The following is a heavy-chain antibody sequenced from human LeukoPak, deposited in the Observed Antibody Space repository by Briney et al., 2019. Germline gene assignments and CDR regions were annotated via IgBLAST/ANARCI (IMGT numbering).Heavy chain of an antibody. V-gene: IGHV4-30-4*08. CDR3: ARDFLLGYCSSTSCHNWFDP. CDR2: IYYSGST. D-gene: IGHD2-2*01. CDR1: GGSISSGDYY. J-gene: IGHJ5*02. Sequence: SETLSLTCTVSGGSISSGDYYWSWIRQPPGKGLEWIGYIYYSGSTYYNPSLKSRVTISVDTSKNQFSLKLSSVTAADTAVYYCARDFLLGYCSSTSCHNWFDPWGQGTLVTVSS.